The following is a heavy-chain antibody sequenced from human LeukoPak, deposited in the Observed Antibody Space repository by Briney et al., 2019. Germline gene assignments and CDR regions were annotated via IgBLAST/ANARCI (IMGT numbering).Heavy chain of an antibody. D-gene: IGHD2-2*02. V-gene: IGHV3-30*02. CDR1: GFTFSSYG. CDR3: AKDSLYCGSTSCYTLPPYFDY. J-gene: IGHJ4*02. CDR2: IRYDGSNK. Sequence: GGSLRLSCAASGFTFSSYGMHWVRQAPGKGLEWVAFIRYDGSNKYYADSVKGRFTISRDNSKNTLYLQMNSLRAEDTAVYYCAKDSLYCGSTSCYTLPPYFDYWGQGTLVTVSS.